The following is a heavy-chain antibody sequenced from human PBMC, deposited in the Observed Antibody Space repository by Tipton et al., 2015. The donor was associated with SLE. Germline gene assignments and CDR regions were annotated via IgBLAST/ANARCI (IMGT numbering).Heavy chain of an antibody. D-gene: IGHD3-22*01. CDR1: GYTFTNYD. CDR2: MNPNSGKT. Sequence: QVQLVQSGAEVKKPGASVKVSCKASGYTFTNYDITWVRQATGQGPEWMGWMNPNSGKTGYTESFQGRVTMTRDTSTSTAYMELSNLKSEDTAVYYCARAPNYYFHSEIYYGLDLWGQGTTVIVSS. V-gene: IGHV1-8*02. J-gene: IGHJ6*02. CDR3: ARAPNYYFHSEIYYGLDL.